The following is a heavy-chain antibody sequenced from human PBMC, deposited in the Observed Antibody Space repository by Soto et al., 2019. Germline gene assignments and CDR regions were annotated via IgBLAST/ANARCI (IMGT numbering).Heavy chain of an antibody. Sequence: GGSLRLSCAASGFTVSSNYMSWVRQAPGEGLQWVSITNTGGTTYYADSVKGRFTVSRDNSKNTLYLQMNSLRAEDTAVYYCAKGDGFILAVWGQGTTVTVSS. CDR3: AKGDGFILAV. J-gene: IGHJ6*02. D-gene: IGHD1-26*01. CDR2: TNTGGTT. CDR1: GFTVSSNY. V-gene: IGHV3-53*01.